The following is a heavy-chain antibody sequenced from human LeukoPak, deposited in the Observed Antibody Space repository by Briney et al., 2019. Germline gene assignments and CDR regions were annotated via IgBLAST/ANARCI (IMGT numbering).Heavy chain of an antibody. V-gene: IGHV3-53*01. CDR3: ARGAGYNYPYYFDY. J-gene: IGHJ4*02. CDR2: IYGGGNI. Sequence: GGSLRLSCAASGFTFSSSAMSWVRQAPGKGLEWVSVIYGGGNIYYADSVKGRFTISRDNSKNTLYLQMNSLRAEDTAVYYCARGAGYNYPYYFDYWGQGTLVTVSS. D-gene: IGHD5-24*01. CDR1: GFTFSSSA.